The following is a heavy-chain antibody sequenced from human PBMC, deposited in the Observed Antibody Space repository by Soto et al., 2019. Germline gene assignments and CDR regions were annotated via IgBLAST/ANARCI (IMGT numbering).Heavy chain of an antibody. J-gene: IGHJ3*02. Sequence: SETLSLTCTVSGGSISSGGYYWSWIRQHPGKGLEWIGYIYYSGSTYYNPSLKSRVTISVDTSKNQFSLKLSSVTAADTAVYYCGRGSYGTGAFDIWGQGTMVTVSS. CDR2: IYYSGST. CDR3: GRGSYGTGAFDI. CDR1: GGSISSGGYY. V-gene: IGHV4-31*03. D-gene: IGHD1-26*01.